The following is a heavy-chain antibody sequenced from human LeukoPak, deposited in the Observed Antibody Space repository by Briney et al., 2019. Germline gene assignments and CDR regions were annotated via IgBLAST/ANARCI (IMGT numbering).Heavy chain of an antibody. CDR1: GFTFSSYA. CDR3: ARDDRSLTMIVVGDAFDI. J-gene: IGHJ3*02. V-gene: IGHV3-30-3*01. Sequence: PGGSLRLSCAASGFTFSSYAMHWVRQAPGKGLEWVAVISYDGSNKYYADSVKGRFTISRDNSKNTLYLQMNSLRAEDTAVYYCARDDRSLTMIVVGDAFDIWGQGTMVTVSS. CDR2: ISYDGSNK. D-gene: IGHD3-22*01.